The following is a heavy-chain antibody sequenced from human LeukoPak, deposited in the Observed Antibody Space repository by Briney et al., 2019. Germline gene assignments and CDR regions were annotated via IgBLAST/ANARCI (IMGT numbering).Heavy chain of an antibody. D-gene: IGHD4-17*01. V-gene: IGHV4-34*01. CDR3: ARVTTVTTNIDY. J-gene: IGHJ4*02. CDR2: INHSGST. Sequence: PSETLSLTCAVYGGSFSGYYWSWIRQPPGKGLEWIGEINHSGSTNHNPSLKSRVTISVDTSKNQFSLKLSSVTAADTAVYYCARVTTVTTNIDYWGQGTLVTVSS. CDR1: GGSFSGYY.